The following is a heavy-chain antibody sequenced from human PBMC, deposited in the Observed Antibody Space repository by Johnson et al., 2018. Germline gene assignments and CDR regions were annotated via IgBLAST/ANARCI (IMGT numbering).Heavy chain of an antibody. CDR1: GFTFSDYY. J-gene: IGHJ6*02. Sequence: VQLVESGGGLVKPGGSLRLSCAASGFTFSDYYMSWIRQAPGKGLEWVSYISSSSSTIYYADSVKGRFTISRDNAKNSLYLQMNSLRDEDTAVYYCARDRLRFLEWLSYGMDVWGQGTTVTGSS. CDR2: ISSSSSTI. V-gene: IGHV3-11*04. D-gene: IGHD3-3*01. CDR3: ARDRLRFLEWLSYGMDV.